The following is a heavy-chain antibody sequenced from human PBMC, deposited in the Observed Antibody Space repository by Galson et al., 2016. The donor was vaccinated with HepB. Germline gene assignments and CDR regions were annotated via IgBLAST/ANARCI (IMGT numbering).Heavy chain of an antibody. CDR2: INNGAATT. CDR1: GFFFSGRA. Sequence: SLRLSCAASGFFFSGRAMSWVRQAPGKGLEWVSGINNGAATTGYAASVKGRFTISRDNSKNTLYLQINSLRTKDTAVYYCARDDYSGGRGSPDYWGQGTLVTVSS. V-gene: IGHV3-23*01. D-gene: IGHD4/OR15-4a*01. J-gene: IGHJ4*02. CDR3: ARDDYSGGRGSPDY.